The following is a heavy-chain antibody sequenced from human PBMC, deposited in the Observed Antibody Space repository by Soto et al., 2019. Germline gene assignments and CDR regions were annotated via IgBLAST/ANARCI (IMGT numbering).Heavy chain of an antibody. Sequence: EVPLLESGGGLVQPGGSLRLSCAASGFTFNEDALSWVRQAPGKGLECVSYISNDGNNTYYADSVKGRFTISRDNSKNTLYLQMNSLRAEDTAVYYCAKLGFTWYFDLWGRGTLVTVSS. V-gene: IGHV3-23*03. D-gene: IGHD7-27*01. J-gene: IGHJ2*01. CDR3: AKLGFTWYFDL. CDR2: ISNDGNNT. CDR1: GFTFNEDA.